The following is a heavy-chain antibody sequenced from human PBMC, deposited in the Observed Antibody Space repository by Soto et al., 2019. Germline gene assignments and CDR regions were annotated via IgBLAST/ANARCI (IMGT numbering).Heavy chain of an antibody. CDR1: GFSLKPGGEG. CDR3: AHRGYGDYPRDNWFDP. D-gene: IGHD4-17*01. V-gene: IGHV2-5*01. Sequence: QITLKESGPTLVKPTQTLTLTCTFPGFSLKPGGEGVGWIRRPPEKPLEWLAVIYWNEDKRYNPSLRSRLTITKDTSKNQVVLTITNMDPVDTATYYCAHRGYGDYPRDNWFDPWGQGTLVTVSS. CDR2: IYWNEDK. J-gene: IGHJ5*02.